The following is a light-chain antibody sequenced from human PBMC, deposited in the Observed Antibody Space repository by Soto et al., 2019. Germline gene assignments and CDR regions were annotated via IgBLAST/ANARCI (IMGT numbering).Light chain of an antibody. V-gene: IGLV2-14*01. CDR2: DVY. J-gene: IGLJ2*01. Sequence: QSALTQPASVSGSPGQSITISCTGTSSDVGGYNYVSWYQQHPGKAPKLLIYDVYNRPSGISDRFSGSKSGNTASLTISGLQAEDEADYFCTSYTSTSAHVVFGGGTKLTVL. CDR1: SSDVGGYNY. CDR3: TSYTSTSAHVV.